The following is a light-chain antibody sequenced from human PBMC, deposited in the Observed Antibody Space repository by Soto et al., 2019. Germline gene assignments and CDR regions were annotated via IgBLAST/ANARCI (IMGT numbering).Light chain of an antibody. CDR3: CSYAGSSTPSYV. CDR2: EGS. CDR1: SSDVGSYNL. V-gene: IGLV2-23*01. Sequence: QSALTQPASVSGSPGQSITISCTGTSSDVGSYNLVSWYQQHPGKAPKLMIYEGSKRPSGASNRFSGSKSGNTASLTISGLQAEDEADYYCCSYAGSSTPSYVFGTGTKLTVL. J-gene: IGLJ1*01.